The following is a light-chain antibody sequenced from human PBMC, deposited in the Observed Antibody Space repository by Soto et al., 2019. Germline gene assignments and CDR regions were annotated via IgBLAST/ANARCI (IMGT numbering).Light chain of an antibody. Sequence: EIVLTQSPATLSLSTGERATLSCRASQSLSDYLAWYQQKPGQAPRLLIYDASNRATGIPARFIGSGSGTDFTLTISSLQPEDIATYFCQQYDDLPITFGQGARLEI. CDR2: DAS. CDR1: QSLSDY. J-gene: IGKJ5*01. CDR3: QQYDDLPIT. V-gene: IGKV3-11*01.